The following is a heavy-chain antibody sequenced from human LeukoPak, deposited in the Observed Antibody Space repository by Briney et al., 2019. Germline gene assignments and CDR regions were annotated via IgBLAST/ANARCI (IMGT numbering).Heavy chain of an antibody. D-gene: IGHD6-13*01. CDR2: IWYDGSNK. CDR1: GFTFSSYS. CDR3: ARAKRQQLFDY. V-gene: IGHV3-33*08. Sequence: PGGSLRLSCAASGFTFSSYSMNWVRQAPGKGLEWVAVIWYDGSNKYYADSVKGRFTISRDNSKNTLYLQMNSLRAEDTAVYYCARAKRQQLFDYWGQGTLVTVSS. J-gene: IGHJ4*02.